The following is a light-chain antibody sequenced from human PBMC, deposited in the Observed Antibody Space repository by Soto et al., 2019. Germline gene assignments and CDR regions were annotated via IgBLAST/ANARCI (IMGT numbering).Light chain of an antibody. V-gene: IGKV3-20*01. J-gene: IGKJ1*01. Sequence: VLTQSPATLSLSPGERATLSCTASQSVGSDYLAWYQQKPGQAPRLLIYAASSRATGIPDRFSGSGSGTDFPPTISRLEPEDSAVYYCQQHGSSPTFGQGTKVEIK. CDR1: QSVGSDY. CDR2: AAS. CDR3: QQHGSSPT.